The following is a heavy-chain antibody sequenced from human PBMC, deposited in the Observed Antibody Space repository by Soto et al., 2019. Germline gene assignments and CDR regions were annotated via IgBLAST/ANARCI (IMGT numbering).Heavy chain of an antibody. CDR1: GFTFSSYG. Sequence: GGSLRLSCAASGFTFSSYGMHWVRQAPGKGLEWVAVISYDGSNKYYADSVKGRFTISRDNSKNTLYLQMNSLRAEDTAVYYCAKARAAVAGPFDYWGQGTLVTVSS. CDR2: ISYDGSNK. D-gene: IGHD6-19*01. J-gene: IGHJ4*02. CDR3: AKARAAVAGPFDY. V-gene: IGHV3-30*18.